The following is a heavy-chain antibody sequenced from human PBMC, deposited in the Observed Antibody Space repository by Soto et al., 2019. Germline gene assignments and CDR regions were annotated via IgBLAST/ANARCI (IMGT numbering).Heavy chain of an antibody. J-gene: IGHJ4*02. CDR3: AKGKYALYLLDY. CDR1: GFTFSNHW. V-gene: IGHV3-7*03. D-gene: IGHD2-2*01. Sequence: PGGSLRLSCTASGFTFSNHWMYWVRRAPGKGLEWVAYIKQDGSETHYVDSVEGRFTISRDNAKNTLYLQMDSLRAEDTAIYYCAKGKYALYLLDYWGQGTLVTVSS. CDR2: IKQDGSET.